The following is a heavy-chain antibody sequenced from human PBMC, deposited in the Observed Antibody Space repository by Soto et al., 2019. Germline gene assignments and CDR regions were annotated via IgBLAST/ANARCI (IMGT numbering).Heavy chain of an antibody. Sequence: EVQLLESGGGLVQPGGSRRLSWEAPGFTFTAKPRTWFPRPPGKGRGWVSAISGSGGSTYYADSVKGRFTISRDNSKNTLYLQMNSLRAEDTAVYYCAKDQTTVVTEPEFDYWGQGTLVTVSS. D-gene: IGHD4-17*01. CDR3: AKDQTTVVTEPEFDY. J-gene: IGHJ4*02. CDR2: ISGSGGST. V-gene: IGHV3-23*01. CDR1: GFTFTAKP.